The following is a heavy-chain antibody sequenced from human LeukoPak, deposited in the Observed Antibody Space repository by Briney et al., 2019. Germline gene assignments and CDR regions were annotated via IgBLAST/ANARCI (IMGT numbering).Heavy chain of an antibody. J-gene: IGHJ5*02. CDR1: GASMRTYY. D-gene: IGHD3-10*01. V-gene: IGHV4-59*08. CDR2: IYHSGST. CDR3: ARTSYYGSGSYYPDL. Sequence: PSGTLSLTCTVSGASMRTYYWSWIRQPPGKGLEWIGFIYHSGSTDYNPSLKSRGTISVDTSKNQFSLKLSSVTAADTAVYYCARTSYYGSGSYYPDLWGQGTLVTVSS.